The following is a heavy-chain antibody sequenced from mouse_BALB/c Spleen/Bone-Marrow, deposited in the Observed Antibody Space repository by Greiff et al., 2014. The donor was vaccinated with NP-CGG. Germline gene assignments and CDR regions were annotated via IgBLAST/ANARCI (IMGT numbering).Heavy chain of an antibody. CDR3: ATTDNSGVFAY. J-gene: IGHJ3*01. Sequence: EVKLVESGAELVKPGASVKLSCTASGFNIKDTYMHWVKQRPEQGLEWIGRIDPANGNTKYDPKFQGKATITADTSSNTAYLQLSSLTSEDTAVYYCATTDNSGVFAYWGQGTLVTVSA. CDR2: IDPANGNT. V-gene: IGHV14-3*02. CDR1: GFNIKDTY. D-gene: IGHD3-2*01.